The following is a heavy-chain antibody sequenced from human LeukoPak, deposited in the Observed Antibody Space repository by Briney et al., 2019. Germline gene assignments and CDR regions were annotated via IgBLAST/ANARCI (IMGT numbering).Heavy chain of an antibody. CDR1: GYTFTGYS. Sequence: ASVKVSCKASGYTFTGYSMYWVRQAPGQGLEWMGWINPNSGGTNYAQKFQGRVTMTRDTSISTAYMELSRLRSDDTAVYYCARVRSGRGSDAFDIWGQGTMVTVSS. J-gene: IGHJ3*02. CDR3: ARVRSGRGSDAFDI. CDR2: INPNSGGT. D-gene: IGHD6-25*01. V-gene: IGHV1-2*02.